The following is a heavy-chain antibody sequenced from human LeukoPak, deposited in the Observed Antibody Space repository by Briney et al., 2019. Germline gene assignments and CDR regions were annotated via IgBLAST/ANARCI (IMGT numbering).Heavy chain of an antibody. Sequence: GASVEVSCKASGGTFSSYAISWVRQAPGQGLEWMGGIIPIFGTANYAQKFQGRVTITADESTSTAYMELSSLRSEVTAVYYCASLSIAAPLDYWGQGTLVTVSS. CDR1: GGTFSSYA. V-gene: IGHV1-69*13. D-gene: IGHD6-6*01. CDR3: ASLSIAAPLDY. CDR2: IIPIFGTA. J-gene: IGHJ4*02.